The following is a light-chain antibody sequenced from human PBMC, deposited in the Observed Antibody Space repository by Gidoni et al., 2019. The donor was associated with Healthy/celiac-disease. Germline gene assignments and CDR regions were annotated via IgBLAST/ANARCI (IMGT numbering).Light chain of an antibody. V-gene: IGLV2-14*03. J-gene: IGLJ2*01. CDR2: DVS. CDR3: SSYTSSSLVV. Sequence: QSALTQPASVSGSPGPSITISCTGTSSDVGGYNYVSWYQQHPGKAPKLMMYDVSNRPSGVSNRFSGSKSGNTASLTISGLQAEDEADYYCSSYTSSSLVVFGGGTKLTVL. CDR1: SSDVGGYNY.